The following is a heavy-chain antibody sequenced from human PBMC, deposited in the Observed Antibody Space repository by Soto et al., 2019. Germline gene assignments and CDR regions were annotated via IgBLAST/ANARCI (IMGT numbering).Heavy chain of an antibody. J-gene: IGHJ4*02. CDR1: GYTFTSYA. CDR3: SRDPDGGRSLDY. CDR2: INAGNGNT. D-gene: IGHD1-26*01. Sequence: QVQLVQSGAEVKKPGASVKVSCKASGYTFTSYAMDWVRQAPGQRLEWMGWINAGNGNTKYSQKFQGRVTINRDTSASKAYMELSSLRYEDTALYYCSRDPDGGRSLDYWGQGTLVSVSS. V-gene: IGHV1-3*01.